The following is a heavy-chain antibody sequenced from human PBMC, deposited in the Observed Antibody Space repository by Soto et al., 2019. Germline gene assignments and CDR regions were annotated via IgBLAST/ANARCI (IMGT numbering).Heavy chain of an antibody. D-gene: IGHD2-8*01. CDR3: ARISPPIVLVAINWFDP. CDR2: ISAYNGNT. CDR1: GYTFTSYG. J-gene: IGHJ5*02. V-gene: IGHV1-18*01. Sequence: EASVKVSCKASGYTFTSYGISWVRQAPGQGLEWMGWISAYNGNTNYAQKLQGRVTMTTDTSTSTAYMELRSLRSDDTAVYYCARISPPIVLVAINWFDPWGQGTLVTVSS.